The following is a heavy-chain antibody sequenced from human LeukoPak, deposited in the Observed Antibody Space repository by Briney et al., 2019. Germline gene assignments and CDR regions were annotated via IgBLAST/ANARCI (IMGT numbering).Heavy chain of an antibody. CDR1: GGSFSGYY. Sequence: SETLSLTCAVYGGSFSGYYWSWIRQPPGQELEWIGEMNQSGSTNYNPSLKSRVTISVDTSKNQFSLKLSSVTAADTAVYYCATLGPAAPGGYYYYGMDVWGQGTTVTVSS. CDR3: ATLGPAAPGGYYYYGMDV. D-gene: IGHD2-2*01. V-gene: IGHV4-34*01. J-gene: IGHJ6*02. CDR2: MNQSGST.